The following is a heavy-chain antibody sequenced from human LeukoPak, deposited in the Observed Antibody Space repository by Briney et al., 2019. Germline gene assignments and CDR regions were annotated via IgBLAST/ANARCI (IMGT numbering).Heavy chain of an antibody. CDR2: INHSGST. Sequence: PSETLSLTCAVYGGSFSGYYWSWIRQPPGKGLEWIGEINHSGSTNYNPSLKSRVTISVDTSKNQFSLKLSSVTAADTAVYYCARDRRIAVAGPPYYYYYMDAWGKGTTVTISS. V-gene: IGHV4-34*01. J-gene: IGHJ6*03. D-gene: IGHD6-19*01. CDR3: ARDRRIAVAGPPYYYYYMDA. CDR1: GGSFSGYY.